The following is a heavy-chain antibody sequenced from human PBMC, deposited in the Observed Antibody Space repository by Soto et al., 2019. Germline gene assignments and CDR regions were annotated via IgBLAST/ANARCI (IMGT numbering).Heavy chain of an antibody. D-gene: IGHD2-15*01. CDR2: IKQDGSEK. Sequence: PGGSLRLSCAASGFTFSSYWMSWVRQAPGKGLEWVANIKQDGSEKYYVDSVKGRFTISGDNAKNSLYLQMNSLRAEDTAVYYCARDAVAATPLIDYWGQGTLVTVSS. CDR1: GFTFSSYW. CDR3: ARDAVAATPLIDY. J-gene: IGHJ4*02. V-gene: IGHV3-7*01.